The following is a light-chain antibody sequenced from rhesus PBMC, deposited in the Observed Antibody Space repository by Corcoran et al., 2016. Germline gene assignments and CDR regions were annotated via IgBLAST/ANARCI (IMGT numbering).Light chain of an antibody. CDR2: YKSDSDK. CDR1: GGINIAGYH. J-gene: IGLJ1*01. Sequence: KPMLTQPESLSASPGASASLTCTFSGGINIAGYHIHWYQQKPGSPPRYRMRYKSDSDKGQGSGVPSRFSGSKDASATTGILRISGLQSEDEADYYCAIGHSSGYILGAGTRLTVL. V-gene: IGLV5-62*01. CDR3: AIGHSSGYI.